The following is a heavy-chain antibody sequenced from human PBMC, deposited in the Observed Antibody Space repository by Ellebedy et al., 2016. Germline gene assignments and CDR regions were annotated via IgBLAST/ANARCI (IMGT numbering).Heavy chain of an antibody. V-gene: IGHV3-23*01. CDR1: GFNFSLYS. CDR2: ISGSADST. CDR3: VSFQY. J-gene: IGHJ4*02. Sequence: GGSLRLXXAASGFNFSLYSISWVRQAPGKGLEWISSISGSADSTFYAASVKGRFTISRDNSKSTLFLQMNSLTDEDSAIYYCVSFQYWGQGTQVNVSS.